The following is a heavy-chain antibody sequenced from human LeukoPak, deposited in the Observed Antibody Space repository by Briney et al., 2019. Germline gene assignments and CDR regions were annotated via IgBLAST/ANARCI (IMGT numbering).Heavy chain of an antibody. Sequence: GGSLRLSCAASGFTFSSYGMHWVRQAPGKGLEWVAVISYDGSNKYYADSVKGRFTISRDNSKNTLYLQMNSLRAEDTAVYYCAKDRRVGFQGFDYWGQGTLVTVSS. CDR1: GFTFSSYG. CDR2: ISYDGSNK. V-gene: IGHV3-30*18. CDR3: AKDRRVGFQGFDY. D-gene: IGHD3-10*01. J-gene: IGHJ4*02.